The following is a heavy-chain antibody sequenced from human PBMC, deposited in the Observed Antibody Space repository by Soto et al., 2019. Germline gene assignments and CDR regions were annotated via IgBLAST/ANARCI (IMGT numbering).Heavy chain of an antibody. Sequence: SGPTLVNPTQTLTLTCTFSGFSLSTSEMSVSWIRQPPGKALEWLALIDGDDDKYYSTSLKTRLTISKDTSKNQVVLTMTNMDPVDTATYYCARATSYTSSWPSNWFDPWGQGTLVTVSA. CDR3: ARATSYTSSWPSNWFDP. D-gene: IGHD6-13*01. CDR2: IDGDDDK. J-gene: IGHJ5*02. CDR1: GFSLSTSEMS. V-gene: IGHV2-70*01.